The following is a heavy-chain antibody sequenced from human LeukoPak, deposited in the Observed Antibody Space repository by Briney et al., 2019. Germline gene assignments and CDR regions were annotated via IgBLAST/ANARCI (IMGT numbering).Heavy chain of an antibody. V-gene: IGHV1-2*02. J-gene: IGHJ5*02. CDR3: ARVSTSGYRDWLDP. D-gene: IGHD3-9*01. CDR1: GYTFTGYY. Sequence: ASVKVSCKASGYTFTGYYMHWVRQAPGQGLEWTGWINPNSGGTNYAQKFQGRVTMTRDTSISTAYMELSRLRSDDTAVYYCARVSTSGYRDWLDPWGQGTLVTVSS. CDR2: INPNSGGT.